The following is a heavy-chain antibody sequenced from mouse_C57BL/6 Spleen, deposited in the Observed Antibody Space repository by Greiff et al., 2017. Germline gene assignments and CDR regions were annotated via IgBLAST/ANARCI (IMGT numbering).Heavy chain of an antibody. J-gene: IGHJ4*01. CDR3: ARIYDGYYYYAMDY. CDR1: GFTFSDYG. Sequence: EVQLVESGGGLVKPGGSLKLSCAASGFTFSDYGMHWVRQAPEKGLEWVAYISIGSSTIYYADTVKGRFTISRDNAKNTLFLQMTSLRSEDTAMYYCARIYDGYYYYAMDYWGQGTSVTVSS. CDR2: ISIGSSTI. V-gene: IGHV5-17*01. D-gene: IGHD2-3*01.